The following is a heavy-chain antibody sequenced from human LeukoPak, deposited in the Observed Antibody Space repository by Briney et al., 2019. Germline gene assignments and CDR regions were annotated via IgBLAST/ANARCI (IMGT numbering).Heavy chain of an antibody. CDR3: AREIRSSPKGQAYNWFDP. Sequence: SETLSLTCTVSGGSISSGGYYWSWIRQHPGKGLEWIGYIYYSGSTYYNPSLKSRVTISVDTSKNQFSLKLSSVTAADTAVYYCAREIRSSPKGQAYNWFDPWGQGTLVTVSS. D-gene: IGHD6-13*01. V-gene: IGHV4-31*03. CDR1: GGSISSGGYY. J-gene: IGHJ5*02. CDR2: IYYSGST.